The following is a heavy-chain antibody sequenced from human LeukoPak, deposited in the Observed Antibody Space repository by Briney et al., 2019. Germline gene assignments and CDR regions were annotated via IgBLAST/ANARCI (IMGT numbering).Heavy chain of an antibody. CDR2: ISTSSSYI. J-gene: IGHJ5*02. CDR3: ARTYCSGGSCRGFDP. D-gene: IGHD2-15*01. V-gene: IGHV3-21*01. CDR1: GFTFSSYS. Sequence: GGSLRLSCAASGFTFSSYSMNWVRQAPGKGLEWVSSISTSSSYISYVDSVKGRFTISRDNAKNSLYLQMNSLRAEDTAVYYCARTYCSGGSCRGFDPWGQGTLVTVSS.